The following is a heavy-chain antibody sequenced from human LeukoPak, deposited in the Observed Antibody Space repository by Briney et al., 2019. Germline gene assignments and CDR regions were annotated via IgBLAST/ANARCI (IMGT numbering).Heavy chain of an antibody. Sequence: GGSLRLSCAASGFTFSSYAMSWVRQAPGKGLGWVSGISGSGGGAYYADSVKGRFTISRDNSKNTLYLQMNSLRAEDTALYYCASQSGYSNSWYCFDYWGQGTLVTVSS. V-gene: IGHV3-23*01. CDR3: ASQSGYSNSWYCFDY. CDR1: GFTFSSYA. D-gene: IGHD6-13*01. J-gene: IGHJ4*02. CDR2: ISGSGGGA.